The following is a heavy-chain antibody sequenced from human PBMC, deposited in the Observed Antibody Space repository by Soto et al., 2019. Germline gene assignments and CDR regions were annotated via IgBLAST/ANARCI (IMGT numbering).Heavy chain of an antibody. CDR2: IWYDGTKK. CDR3: ARGAGGSWILWY. CDR1: GFTFSSSG. D-gene: IGHD5-12*01. Sequence: QVHLVESGGGVVQPGKSLRLSCAASGFTFSSSGMHWVRQTPGKGLEWVALIWYDGTKKYYGDSVKGRFTISRDDSKNTVYLEVNSLRVEDSAVYYCARGAGGSWILWYWGQGTLVTVSS. J-gene: IGHJ4*02. V-gene: IGHV3-33*01.